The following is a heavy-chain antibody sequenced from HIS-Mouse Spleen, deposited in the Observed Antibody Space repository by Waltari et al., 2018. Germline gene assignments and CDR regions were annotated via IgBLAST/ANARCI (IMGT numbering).Heavy chain of an antibody. CDR1: GGSISSSSYY. D-gene: IGHD6-13*01. CDR3: AREIPYSSSWYDWYFDL. Sequence: QLQLQESGPGLVKPSETLSLTCTVSGGSISSSSYYWGWLRQPPGKGLEWIGSFYYSGSTYYNPSLKSRVTISVDTSKNQFSLKLSSVTAADTAVYYCAREIPYSSSWYDWYFDLWGRGTLVTVSS. V-gene: IGHV4-39*07. CDR2: FYYSGST. J-gene: IGHJ2*01.